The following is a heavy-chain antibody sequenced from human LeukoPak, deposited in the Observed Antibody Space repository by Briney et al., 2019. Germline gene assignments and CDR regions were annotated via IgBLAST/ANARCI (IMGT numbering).Heavy chain of an antibody. Sequence: SETLSLTCSVSGGSINNIYYWGWIRQPPAKGLEWIGSVYYSGSTFYNLSLESRISISVDTSSNQFSLMLSSVTAADTAVFYCARIDGYFGRGYLYLWGPGTSVTVSS. J-gene: IGHJ4*02. D-gene: IGHD5-18*01. CDR3: ARIDGYFGRGYLYL. CDR1: GGSINNIYY. V-gene: IGHV4-39*01. CDR2: VYYSGST.